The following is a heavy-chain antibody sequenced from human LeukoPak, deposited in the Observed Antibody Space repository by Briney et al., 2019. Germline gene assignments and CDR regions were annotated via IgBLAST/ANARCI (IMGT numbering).Heavy chain of an antibody. CDR3: ARDLFYSVSGTYYNVGRVFNY. CDR1: GYTLTVYY. D-gene: IGHD3-10*01. V-gene: IGHV1-2*02. Sequence: ASVKVSCKASGYTLTVYYMQWVRQAPGQGLEWMGWINPNSGGTNYAQNFQGRVTMTRDTSISTAYMELTSLRSDDTAVYYCARDLFYSVSGTYYNVGRVFNYWGQGTLVTVSS. CDR2: INPNSGGT. J-gene: IGHJ4*02.